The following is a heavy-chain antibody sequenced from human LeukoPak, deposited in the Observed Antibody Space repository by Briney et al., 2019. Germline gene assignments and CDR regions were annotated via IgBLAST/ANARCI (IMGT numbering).Heavy chain of an antibody. J-gene: IGHJ4*02. CDR1: GGSISGYY. Sequence: SETLSLTCTVSGGSISGYYCSWIRQPPGKGLEWIGYIYYSGSTNYNPSLKSRVTLSVDTSKNQFSLKLSSVTAADTAVYYCARGYYDSSGYYRGFGYWGQGTLVTVSS. D-gene: IGHD3-22*01. V-gene: IGHV4-59*01. CDR2: IYYSGST. CDR3: ARGYYDSSGYYRGFGY.